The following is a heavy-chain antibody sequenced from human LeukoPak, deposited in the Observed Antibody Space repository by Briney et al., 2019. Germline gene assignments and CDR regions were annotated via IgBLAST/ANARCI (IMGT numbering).Heavy chain of an antibody. J-gene: IGHJ4*02. CDR3: AREGDILTGYEHSSFDY. D-gene: IGHD3-9*01. CDR2: ISGSGGST. V-gene: IGHV3-23*01. Sequence: PGGSLRLSCAASGFTFSSYAMSWVRQAPGKGLEWVSAISGSGGSTYYADSVKGRFTISRDNSKNTLYLQMNSLRAEDTAVYYCAREGDILTGYEHSSFDYWGQGTLVTVSS. CDR1: GFTFSSYA.